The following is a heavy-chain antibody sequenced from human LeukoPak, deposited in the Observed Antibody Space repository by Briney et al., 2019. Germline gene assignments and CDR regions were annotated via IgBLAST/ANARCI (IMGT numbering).Heavy chain of an antibody. D-gene: IGHD3-3*01. CDR2: ISSSSSYI. Sequence: KTGGSLRLSCTTSGFIFSNYSMNWVRQAPGKGLEWVSSISSSSSYIYYADSVKGRFTISRDNAKNSLYLQMNSLRAEDTAVYYCARTQTDYDFWSGYSTWGQGTLVTVSS. V-gene: IGHV3-21*01. J-gene: IGHJ5*02. CDR1: GFIFSNYS. CDR3: ARTQTDYDFWSGYST.